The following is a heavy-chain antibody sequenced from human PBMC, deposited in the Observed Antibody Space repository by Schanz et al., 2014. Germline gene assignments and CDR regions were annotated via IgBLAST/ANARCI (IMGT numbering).Heavy chain of an antibody. CDR2: IGVDGTTT. V-gene: IGHV3-23*01. CDR3: AKGPYYYYYMDV. CDR1: GFAFSSYG. J-gene: IGHJ6*03. Sequence: PGGSLRLSCLASGFAFSSYGMNWLRQAPGKGLEWVSVIGVDGTTTYYADSVKGRFTISGDSSKYTVYLQMNSLRADDTAVYYCAKGPYYYYYMDVWGNGTTVTVSS.